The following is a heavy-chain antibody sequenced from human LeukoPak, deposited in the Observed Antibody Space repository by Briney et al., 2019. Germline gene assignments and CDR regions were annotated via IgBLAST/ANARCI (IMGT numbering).Heavy chain of an antibody. CDR2: IYYSGST. CDR3: ARAPGSYYDY. CDR1: GGSISGYY. J-gene: IGHJ4*02. Sequence: PSETLSLTCTVSGGSISGYYWGWIRQAPGKGLEWIGYIYYSGSTNYNPSLKSRVTISLDTSKNQFSLKLNSVTAADTAVYFCARAPGSYYDYWGQGTLVTVSS. D-gene: IGHD1-26*01. V-gene: IGHV4-59*01.